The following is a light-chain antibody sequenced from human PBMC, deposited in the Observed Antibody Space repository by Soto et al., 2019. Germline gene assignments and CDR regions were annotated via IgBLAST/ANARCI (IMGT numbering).Light chain of an antibody. Sequence: QSALTQPPSASGSPGQSVTISCTGTSNNIGAYNYVSWYQQRPGKAPKLIIYEVTRRPSGVPDRFSGSKSANTASLTVSELQPEDEGLYFCSSYEGRDTGVFGTGTKLTVL. V-gene: IGLV2-8*01. CDR3: SSYEGRDTGV. CDR1: SNNIGAYNY. CDR2: EVT. J-gene: IGLJ1*01.